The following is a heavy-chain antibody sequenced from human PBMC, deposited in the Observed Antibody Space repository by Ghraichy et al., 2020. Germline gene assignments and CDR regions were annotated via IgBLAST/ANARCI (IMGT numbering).Heavy chain of an antibody. CDR3: ARQPTWLDH. CDR2: IYHTGST. Sequence: SETLSLTCTVSGASIRSYYWTWIRQPPGKGLEWVGYIYHTGSTNYNPSLKSRVTMSLDTSKNKFSLNLSSVTAADTAVYYCARQPTWLDHWGQGTLVTVSS. V-gene: IGHV4-59*01. CDR1: GASIRSYY. J-gene: IGHJ5*02.